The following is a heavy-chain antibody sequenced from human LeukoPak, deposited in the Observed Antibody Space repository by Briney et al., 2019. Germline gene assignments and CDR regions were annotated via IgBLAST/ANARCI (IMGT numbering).Heavy chain of an antibody. J-gene: IGHJ4*02. V-gene: IGHV3-15*01. CDR2: IKSKTDGGTT. D-gene: IGHD3-22*01. CDR3: TTLNYYDSSGRIDY. CDR1: GFTFSNAW. Sequence: GGSLRLSCAASGFTFSNAWMSWVRQAPGKGLEWVGRIKSKTDGGTTDYAAPVKGRFTISRDDSKNTLYLQMNSLKTEDTAVYYCTTLNYYDSSGRIDYWGQGTLVTVSS.